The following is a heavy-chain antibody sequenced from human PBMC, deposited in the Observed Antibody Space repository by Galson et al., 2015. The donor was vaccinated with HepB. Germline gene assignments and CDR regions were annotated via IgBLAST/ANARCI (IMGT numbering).Heavy chain of an antibody. V-gene: IGHV1-18*01. D-gene: IGHD3-3*01. CDR2: ISAYNGNT. J-gene: IGHJ6*03. Sequence: VSCKASGYTFTSYGISWVRQAPGQGLEWMGWISAYNGNTNYAQKLQGRVTMTTDTSTSTAYMELRSLRSDDTAVYYCARLERFLEWYSSYYYYMDVWGKGTTVTVSS. CDR3: ARLERFLEWYSSYYYYMDV. CDR1: GYTFTSYG.